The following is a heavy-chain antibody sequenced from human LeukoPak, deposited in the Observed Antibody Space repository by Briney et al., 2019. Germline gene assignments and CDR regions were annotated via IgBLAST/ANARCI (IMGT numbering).Heavy chain of an antibody. D-gene: IGHD3-9*01. J-gene: IGHJ4*02. Sequence: GGSLRLSCAASGLGVSANYMSWVRQAPGKGLEWVSSMSSGSRYIYYADSVRGRFTISRDNAKNSLYLLMNSLRVEDTAVYYCARDPLRYLRVGHYDYWGQGTLVAVSS. V-gene: IGHV3-21*01. CDR1: GLGVSANY. CDR2: MSSGSRYI. CDR3: ARDPLRYLRVGHYDY.